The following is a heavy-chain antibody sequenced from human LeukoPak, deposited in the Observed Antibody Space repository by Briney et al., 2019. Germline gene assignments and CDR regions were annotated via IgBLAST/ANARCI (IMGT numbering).Heavy chain of an antibody. Sequence: GGSLRLSCAASGFTFSTYSMNWVRQAPGKGLEWVSSISSSSSYIYYAASVKGRFTISRDNAKNSLYLQMNSLRAEDTAVYYCAPCTATSSTSCYAVDYWGQGTLVTVSS. CDR2: ISSSSSYI. V-gene: IGHV3-21*01. D-gene: IGHD2-2*01. CDR1: GFTFSTYS. CDR3: APCTATSSTSCYAVDY. J-gene: IGHJ4*02.